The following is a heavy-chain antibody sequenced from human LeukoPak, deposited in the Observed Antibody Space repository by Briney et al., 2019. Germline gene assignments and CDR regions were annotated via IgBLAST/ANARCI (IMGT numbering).Heavy chain of an antibody. V-gene: IGHV1-18*01. CDR1: GYTFTSYG. CDR3: ARGVLNMTTVVTQDY. Sequence: ASVKVSCKSSGYTFTSYGISWVRQAPGQGLERMGWISAYNGNTNYAQKLQGRVTMTTDTSTSKAYMELRSLRSDDTAVYYCARGVLNMTTVVTQDYWGQGTLVTVSS. J-gene: IGHJ4*02. D-gene: IGHD4-23*01. CDR2: ISAYNGNT.